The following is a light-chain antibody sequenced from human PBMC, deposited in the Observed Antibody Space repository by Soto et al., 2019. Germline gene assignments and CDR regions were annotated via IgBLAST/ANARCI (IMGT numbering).Light chain of an antibody. Sequence: DIQMTQSPSTLSASLGDRVTIICRASRSVDKWLAWYQQKSGKAPKLLIYEASHLQSGVPSRFGGSGSGTEFTLTINNLQPEDVATYYCQQSFSVPYTFGQGTRVDI. CDR2: EAS. J-gene: IGKJ2*01. CDR3: QQSFSVPYT. V-gene: IGKV1-5*02. CDR1: RSVDKW.